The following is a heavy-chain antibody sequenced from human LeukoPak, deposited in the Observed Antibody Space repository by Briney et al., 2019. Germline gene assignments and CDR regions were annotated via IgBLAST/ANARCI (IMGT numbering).Heavy chain of an antibody. J-gene: IGHJ5*02. CDR3: ARDYPFFYESGNWFDP. CDR2: VFTTGST. Sequence: PSETLSLTCTVTGASVKSGSFYWSWIRQPAGKGLEWIGRVFTTGSTTYNPSLQGRVSITIDTSKNQFSLMLRSVTAADTAIYYCARDYPFFYESGNWFDPWGPGAQVTVSS. CDR1: GASVKSGSFY. D-gene: IGHD2/OR15-2a*01. V-gene: IGHV4-61*02.